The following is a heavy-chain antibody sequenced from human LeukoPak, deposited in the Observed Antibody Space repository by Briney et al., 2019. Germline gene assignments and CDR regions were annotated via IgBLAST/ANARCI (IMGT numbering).Heavy chain of an antibody. J-gene: IGHJ3*02. CDR2: INPNSGGT. D-gene: IGHD2-2*01. CDR3: ALAPPPVVPAADAFDI. CDR1: GYTFTGYY. V-gene: IGHV1-2*02. Sequence: ASVKVSCKASGYTFTGYYMHWVRQAPGQGLEWMGWINPNSGGTNYAQKFQGRVTITRNTSISTAYMELSSRRSEDTAVYYCALAPPPVVPAADAFDIWGQGTMVTVSS.